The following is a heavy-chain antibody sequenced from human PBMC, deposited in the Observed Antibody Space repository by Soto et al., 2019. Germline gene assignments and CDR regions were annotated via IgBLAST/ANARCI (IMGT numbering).Heavy chain of an antibody. CDR2: INSDGSRT. Sequence: EVQLVESGGGLVQPGGSLRLSCAASGFTFSSYWMHWVRQAPGKGLVWVSRINSDGSRTSYADSVKGRFTISRDNAKNTLYLQMNSPRAEDTAVYYCAPALHYYDSSGYYNYWGQGTLVTVSS. J-gene: IGHJ4*02. D-gene: IGHD3-22*01. CDR3: APALHYYDSSGYYNY. CDR1: GFTFSSYW. V-gene: IGHV3-74*01.